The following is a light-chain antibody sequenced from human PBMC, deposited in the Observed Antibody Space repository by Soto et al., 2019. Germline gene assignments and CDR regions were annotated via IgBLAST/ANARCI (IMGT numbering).Light chain of an antibody. CDR1: RRVSNRY. J-gene: IGKJ1*01. V-gene: IGKV3-20*01. Sequence: EIGLRQSPGTLSLAPGGRATLSCRGSRRVSNRYLAWYKTQPVHAPRLLIYGASNRATGIPDRFSGSGSGKDFHLTISRLEPEDFLVYYCQQYGISPSWTFRKRTKV. CDR3: QQYGISPSWT. CDR2: GAS.